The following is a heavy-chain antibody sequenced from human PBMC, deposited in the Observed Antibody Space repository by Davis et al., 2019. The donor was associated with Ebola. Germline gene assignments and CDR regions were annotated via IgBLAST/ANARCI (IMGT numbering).Heavy chain of an antibody. CDR1: GYSFTSYW. CDR2: IYPGDSDT. CDR3: ARIKITLVRGVVIPGGAFDF. V-gene: IGHV5-51*01. D-gene: IGHD3-10*01. J-gene: IGHJ3*01. Sequence: KVSCKGSGYSFTSYWIAWVRQMPGKGLEWMGIIYPGDSDTRYNPSFQGQVTISADKSISTAYLQWGSLQASDTAMYYCARIKITLVRGVVIPGGAFDFWGQGTMITVSS.